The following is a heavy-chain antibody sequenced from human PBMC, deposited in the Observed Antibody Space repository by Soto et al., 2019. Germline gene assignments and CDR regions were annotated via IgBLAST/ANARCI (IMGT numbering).Heavy chain of an antibody. J-gene: IGHJ4*02. CDR2: IIPIFGVT. CDR1: GGTFSSYT. CDR3: VRDWESTTQTWGFGDS. D-gene: IGHD1-1*01. V-gene: IGHV1-69*08. Sequence: QVQLVQSGAEVKKPRSSMKVSCKASGGTFSSYTITWVRQAPGQGLEWLGRIIPIFGVTNYAQKFQDRVTITADRSTTTAYMELSRLRSEDTAVYYCVRDWESTTQTWGFGDSWGQGTLVTVSS.